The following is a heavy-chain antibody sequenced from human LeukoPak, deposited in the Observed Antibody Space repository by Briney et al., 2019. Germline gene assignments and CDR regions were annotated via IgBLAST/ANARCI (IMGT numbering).Heavy chain of an antibody. J-gene: IGHJ4*02. CDR3: ARRERYCSSTSCYSYFDY. Sequence: SETLSLTCTGSGGSISSYYWSWIRQPPGKGLEWIGYIYHSGSTNYNPSLKSRVTISVDTSKNQFSLKLSSVTAADTAVYYCARRERYCSSTSCYSYFDYWGQGTLVTVSS. D-gene: IGHD2-2*02. CDR1: GGSISSYY. CDR2: IYHSGST. V-gene: IGHV4-59*01.